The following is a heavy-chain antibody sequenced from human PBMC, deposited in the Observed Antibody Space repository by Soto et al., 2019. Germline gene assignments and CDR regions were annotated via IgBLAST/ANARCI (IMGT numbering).Heavy chain of an antibody. D-gene: IGHD3-10*01. CDR3: ARGRTPGVIIDPIDY. Sequence: SETLSLTCTVSGGSISSYYWSWIRQPPGKGLEWIGYIYYSGSTNYNPSLKSRVTISVDTSKNQFSLKLSSVTAADTAVYYCARGRTPGVIIDPIDYWGQGTLVTVSS. J-gene: IGHJ4*02. V-gene: IGHV4-59*01. CDR1: GGSISSYY. CDR2: IYYSGST.